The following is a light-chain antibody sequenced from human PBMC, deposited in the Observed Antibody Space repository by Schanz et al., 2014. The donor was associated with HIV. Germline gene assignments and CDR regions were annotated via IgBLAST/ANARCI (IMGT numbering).Light chain of an antibody. CDR1: SSNIGADYD. CDR2: GNA. V-gene: IGLV1-40*01. Sequence: QSVLTQPPSVSGAPGQRVTISCTGTSSNIGADYDVHWYQQVPGTAPKLLIHGNANRPSGVPDRFSGSKSGNTASLTVSGLQAEDEADYYCTSYAGSNNVVFGGGTKLTVL. CDR3: TSYAGSNNVV. J-gene: IGLJ2*01.